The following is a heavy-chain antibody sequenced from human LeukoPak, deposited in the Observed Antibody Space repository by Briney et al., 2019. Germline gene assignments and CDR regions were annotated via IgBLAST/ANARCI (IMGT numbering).Heavy chain of an antibody. Sequence: ASVKVSCTASGYTFTDHYMHWVRQAPGQGLEWLGWIKPDSGGINYAQNFQGRVTMTRDTSISTAYMELSRLRSDDTAVYYCARVGGGAAAVVCELWGQGTMDTVST. CDR3: ARVGGGAAAVVCEL. V-gene: IGHV1-2*02. J-gene: IGHJ3*01. D-gene: IGHD6-13*01. CDR2: IKPDSGGI. CDR1: GYTFTDHY.